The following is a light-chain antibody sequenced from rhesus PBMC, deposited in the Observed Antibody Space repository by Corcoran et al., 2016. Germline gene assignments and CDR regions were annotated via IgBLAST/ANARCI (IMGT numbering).Light chain of an antibody. V-gene: IGKV1-43*01. CDR2: AAS. CDR1: QGISTY. CDR3: LQYNSNPPT. J-gene: IGKJ1*01. Sequence: DIQMTQSPSSLSASAGDRVTITCRASQGISTYLNWYQQKPGKAPKRLIYAASRLESGVPSRFSGSGSGTEFTLTISSLQPEDFATYYCLQYNSNPPTFGQGTKVEIK.